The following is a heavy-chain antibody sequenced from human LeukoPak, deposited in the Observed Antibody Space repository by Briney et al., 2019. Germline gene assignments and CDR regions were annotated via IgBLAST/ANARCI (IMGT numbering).Heavy chain of an antibody. V-gene: IGHV3-11*01. Sequence: GGSLRLSCAASGFTSSDYYMSWIRQAPGKGLEWVSYISSSGSTIYYADSVKGRFTISRDNAKNSLYLQMNSLRAEDTAVYYCARERTKYYYGSGSLTNWFDPWGQGTLVTVSS. CDR1: GFTSSDYY. CDR2: ISSSGSTI. D-gene: IGHD3-10*01. J-gene: IGHJ5*02. CDR3: ARERTKYYYGSGSLTNWFDP.